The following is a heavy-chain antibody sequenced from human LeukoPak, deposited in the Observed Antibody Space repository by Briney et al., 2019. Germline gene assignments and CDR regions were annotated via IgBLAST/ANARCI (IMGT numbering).Heavy chain of an antibody. V-gene: IGHV4-30-2*01. CDR3: ARDKLGYGMDV. CDR2: IYHSGST. D-gene: IGHD1-7*01. Sequence: PSQTLSLTRAVSGGSISSGGYSWSWIRQPPGKGLEWIGYIYHSGSTYYNPSLKSRVTISVDRSKNQFSLKLSSVTAADTAVYYCARDKLGYGMDVWGQGTTVTVSS. CDR1: GGSISSGGYS. J-gene: IGHJ6*02.